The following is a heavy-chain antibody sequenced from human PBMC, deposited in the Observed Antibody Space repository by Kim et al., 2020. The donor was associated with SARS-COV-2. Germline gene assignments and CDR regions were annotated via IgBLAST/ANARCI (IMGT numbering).Heavy chain of an antibody. CDR3: ARDMSEWLFPLDY. J-gene: IGHJ4*02. CDR1: GFTFSSYA. D-gene: IGHD3-3*01. CDR2: ISYDGSNK. Sequence: GGSLRLSCAASGFTFSSYAMHWVRQAPGKGLEWVAVISYDGSNKYYADSVKGRFTISRDNSKNTLYLQMNSLRAEDTAVYYCARDMSEWLFPLDYWGQGTLVTVSS. V-gene: IGHV3-30-3*01.